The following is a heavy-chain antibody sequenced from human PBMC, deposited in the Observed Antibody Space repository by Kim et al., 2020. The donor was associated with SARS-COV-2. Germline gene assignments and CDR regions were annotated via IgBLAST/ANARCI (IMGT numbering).Heavy chain of an antibody. V-gene: IGHV3-11*04. Sequence: AASVKGRFTISRDNAKNSLYLQMNSLRAEDTAVYYCARDFNQLPGSPFDPWGQGTLVTVSS. J-gene: IGHJ5*02. D-gene: IGHD2-2*01. CDR3: ARDFNQLPGSPFDP.